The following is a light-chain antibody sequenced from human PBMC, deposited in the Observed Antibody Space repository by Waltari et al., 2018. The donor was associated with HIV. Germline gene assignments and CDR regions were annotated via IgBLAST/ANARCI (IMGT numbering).Light chain of an antibody. CDR3: QQYYSTPWT. V-gene: IGKV4-1*01. CDR1: QSVLFSSNNKNY. Sequence: DIVMTQSPASLAVSLGERATINCKSSQSVLFSSNNKNYLAWYQQKPGQPPKLLIYWASTRESGVPDRFSGSGSGTEFTLTISSRQAEDVAVYYCQQYYSTPWTFGQGTKVEIK. J-gene: IGKJ1*01. CDR2: WAS.